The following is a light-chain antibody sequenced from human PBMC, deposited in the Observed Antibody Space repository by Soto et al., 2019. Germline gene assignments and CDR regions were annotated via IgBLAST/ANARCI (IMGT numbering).Light chain of an antibody. CDR3: QHYGGSSWT. CDR1: QSVSSSY. V-gene: IGKV3-20*01. Sequence: IVLTQSPGTLSLSPGERATLSCRASQSVSSSYLAWYHQKPGQAPRLLILGASSRATGIPDRFSGSGSGTDFTLTISRLEPEDFAVYYCQHYGGSSWTFXQGTKVDIK. CDR2: GAS. J-gene: IGKJ1*01.